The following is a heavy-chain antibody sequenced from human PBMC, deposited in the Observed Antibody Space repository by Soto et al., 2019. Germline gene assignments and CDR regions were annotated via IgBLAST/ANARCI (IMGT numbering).Heavy chain of an antibody. D-gene: IGHD1-26*01. Sequence: VASVKVSCKVSGYTLTELSMHWVRQAPGKGLEWMGGFDPEDGETIYAQKFQGRVTMTEDTSTDTAYMELSSLRSEDTAVYYCATASGSYYIWFDLWGQGTLVTVSS. CDR3: ATASGSYYIWFDL. V-gene: IGHV1-24*01. CDR1: GYTLTELS. J-gene: IGHJ5*02. CDR2: FDPEDGET.